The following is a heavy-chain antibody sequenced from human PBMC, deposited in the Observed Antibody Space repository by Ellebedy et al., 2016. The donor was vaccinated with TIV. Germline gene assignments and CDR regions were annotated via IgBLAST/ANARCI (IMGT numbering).Heavy chain of an antibody. CDR1: GLTFRSYV. Sequence: GGSLRLSCSVSGLTFRSYVFNWVRQAPGKGLEWVAVMSYDGGDKYYAESVRGRFTISRDNSKSTLYLQMNSLRAEDTAMYYCAREHLYSEYSFDYWGQGTLVTVSS. CDR2: MSYDGGDK. J-gene: IGHJ4*02. V-gene: IGHV3-30-3*01. CDR3: AREHLYSEYSFDY. D-gene: IGHD4-11*01.